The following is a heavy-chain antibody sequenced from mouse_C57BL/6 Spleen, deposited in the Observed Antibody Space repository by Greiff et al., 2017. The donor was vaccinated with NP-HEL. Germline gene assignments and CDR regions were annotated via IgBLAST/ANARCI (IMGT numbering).Heavy chain of an antibody. CDR3: ARVDYYGSSYGYFDY. D-gene: IGHD1-1*01. V-gene: IGHV5-4*03. CDR2: ISDGGSYT. Sequence: EVMLVESGGGLVKPGGSLKLSCAASGFTFSSYAMSWVRQTPEKRLEWVATISDGGSYTYYPDNVKGRFTISRDNAKNNLYLQMSHLKSEDTAMYYCARVDYYGSSYGYFDYWGQGTTLTVSS. J-gene: IGHJ2*01. CDR1: GFTFSSYA.